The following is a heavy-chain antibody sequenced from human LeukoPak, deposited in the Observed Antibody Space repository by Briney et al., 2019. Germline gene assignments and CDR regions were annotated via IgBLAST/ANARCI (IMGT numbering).Heavy chain of an antibody. J-gene: IGHJ4*02. D-gene: IGHD3-22*01. CDR1: GGSFSGYY. CDR3: VRNNYYDSSGYHS. Sequence: PSETLSLTCAVYGGSFSGYYWSWIRQPPGKGLEWIGEINRSGSTNYNPSLKSRVTISVDTSKNQFSLKLSSVTAADTAVYYCVRNNYYDSSGYHSWGQGTLVTVSS. CDR2: INRSGST. V-gene: IGHV4-34*01.